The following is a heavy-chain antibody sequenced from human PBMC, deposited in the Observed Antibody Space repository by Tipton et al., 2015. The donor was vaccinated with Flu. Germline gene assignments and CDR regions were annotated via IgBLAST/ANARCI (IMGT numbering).Heavy chain of an antibody. V-gene: IGHV3-30*03. CDR2: ISYDGSNK. J-gene: IGHJ3*02. D-gene: IGHD3-10*01. CDR1: GFTFSTYG. Sequence: SLRLSCAASGFTFSTYGMHWVRQAPGKGLEWVAVISYDGSNKYYADSVKGRFTISRDNSKNTLCLQMNYLRVEDTAVYYCTTNLWFRDLFDAFDIWGQGTMVTVSS. CDR3: TTNLWFRDLFDAFDI.